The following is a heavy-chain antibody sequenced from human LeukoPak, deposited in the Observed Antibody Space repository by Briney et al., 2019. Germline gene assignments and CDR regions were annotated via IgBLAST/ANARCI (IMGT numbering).Heavy chain of an antibody. Sequence: GGSLRLSCAASGFIFSSYWMSWFRQAPGKGLEWVANIKQDGSEKYYVDSVKGRFTLSRDNAKNSLYLQMNSLRADDTAVYYCAREYRGSSFNDYWGQGTLVTVSS. J-gene: IGHJ4*02. D-gene: IGHD6-6*01. CDR3: AREYRGSSFNDY. V-gene: IGHV3-7*01. CDR1: GFIFSSYW. CDR2: IKQDGSEK.